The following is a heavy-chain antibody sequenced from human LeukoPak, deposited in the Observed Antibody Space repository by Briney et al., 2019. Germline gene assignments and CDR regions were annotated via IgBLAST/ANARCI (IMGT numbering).Heavy chain of an antibody. CDR1: GFTFSSYG. CDR3: AKDRAPDYGDYRSQFDY. D-gene: IGHD4-17*01. CDR2: ISGSGGST. V-gene: IGHV3-23*01. J-gene: IGHJ4*02. Sequence: GGSLRLSCAASGFTFSSYGMSWVRQAPGKGLEWVSAISGSGGSTYYADSVKGRFTISRDNSKNTLYLQMNSLRAEDTAVYYCAKDRAPDYGDYRSQFDYWGQGTLVTVSS.